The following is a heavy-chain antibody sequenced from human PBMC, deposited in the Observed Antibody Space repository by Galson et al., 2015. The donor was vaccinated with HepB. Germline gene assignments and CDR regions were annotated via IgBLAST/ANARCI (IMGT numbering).Heavy chain of an antibody. CDR2: ISAYNGNT. CDR1: GYTFTSYG. Sequence: SVKVSCKASGYTFTSYGISWVRQAPGQGLEWMGWISAYNGNTNYAQKLQGRVTMTTDTSTSTAYMELRSLRSDDTAVYYCARGRGYYYDSSGYTDFDYWGQGTLVTVSS. J-gene: IGHJ4*02. V-gene: IGHV1-18*04. D-gene: IGHD3-22*01. CDR3: ARGRGYYYDSSGYTDFDY.